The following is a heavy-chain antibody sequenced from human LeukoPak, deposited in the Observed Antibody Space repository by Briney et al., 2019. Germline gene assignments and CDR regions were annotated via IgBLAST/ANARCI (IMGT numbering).Heavy chain of an antibody. D-gene: IGHD5-12*01. J-gene: IGHJ4*02. CDR1: GGSISNYH. Sequence: SETLSLTCTVSGGSISNYHWSWIRQPPGKGLEWIGYIYHTGSTSYNPSLKSRVIMSVETSQNQFSLKVRSVTAADTAVYYCAREDSGYDYSPFYYWGQGILVTVSS. CDR3: AREDSGYDYSPFYY. CDR2: IYHTGST. V-gene: IGHV4-59*01.